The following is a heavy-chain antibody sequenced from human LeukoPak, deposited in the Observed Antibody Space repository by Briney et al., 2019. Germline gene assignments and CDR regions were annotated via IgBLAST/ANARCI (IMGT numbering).Heavy chain of an antibody. D-gene: IGHD4-11*01. CDR1: GYSFTNYG. V-gene: IGHV1-18*01. CDR3: ARAETTLLLNY. J-gene: IGHJ4*02. Sequence: ASVKVSCKASGYSFTNYGIISVRQTPGQGLQWMGWISAHNGNTNYAQKLQRRVTLTTDTSTSTVYMELRSLSSDDTAVYYCARAETTLLLNYWGQGTLVTVSS. CDR2: ISAHNGNT.